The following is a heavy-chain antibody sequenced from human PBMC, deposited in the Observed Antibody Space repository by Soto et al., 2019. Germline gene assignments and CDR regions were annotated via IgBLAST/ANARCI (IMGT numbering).Heavy chain of an antibody. V-gene: IGHV4-59*01. J-gene: IGHJ6*02. CDR1: GGSISSYY. Sequence: QVQLQESGPGLVKPSETLSLTCTVSGGSISSYYWSWIRQPPGKGLEWIGYMYYSGSSNFNPSLKSRVTISVDTSKNQFSLKVSSVTAADTAVYYCARAWNSYYAMDVWGQGTTVTVSS. CDR2: MYYSGSS. CDR3: ARAWNSYYAMDV. D-gene: IGHD1-1*01.